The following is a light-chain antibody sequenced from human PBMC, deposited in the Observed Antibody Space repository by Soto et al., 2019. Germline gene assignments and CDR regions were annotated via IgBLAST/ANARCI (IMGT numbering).Light chain of an antibody. CDR3: QQYNNWPPWT. V-gene: IGKV3-15*01. CDR1: QSIINN. Sequence: VMTQSPATLSVSPGERATLSCRASQSIINNLAWYQQRPGQAPRLLIYDASTRATGVPARFSGGGSGTDFTLTISGLQSEDFAVYYCQQYNNWPPWTFGQGTEVEIK. J-gene: IGKJ1*01. CDR2: DAS.